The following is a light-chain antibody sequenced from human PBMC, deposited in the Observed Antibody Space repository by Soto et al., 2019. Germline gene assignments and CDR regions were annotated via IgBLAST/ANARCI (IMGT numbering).Light chain of an antibody. CDR1: QSVGGY. CDR3: QQRSNWPLLT. V-gene: IGKV3-11*01. Sequence: EIVLTQSPATLSLSPGERATLSCRASQSVGGYLAWYQQKPGQAPRLLIYDASNRVTGIPARFSGSGSGTDFTPIISSLEPEDFAVYYCQQRSNWPLLTFGGGTKVEIK. J-gene: IGKJ4*01. CDR2: DAS.